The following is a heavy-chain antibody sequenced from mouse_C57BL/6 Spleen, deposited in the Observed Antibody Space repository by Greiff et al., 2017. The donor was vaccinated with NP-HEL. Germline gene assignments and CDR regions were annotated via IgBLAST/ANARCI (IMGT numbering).Heavy chain of an antibody. V-gene: IGHV1-55*01. CDR2: IYPGSGST. D-gene: IGHD2-1*01. CDR1: GYTFTSYW. J-gene: IGHJ2*01. CDR3: ARYGNLLLFDY. Sequence: QVQLKQPGAELVKPGASVKMSCKASGYTFTSYWITWVKQRPGQGLEWTGDIYPGSGSTNYNEKFKSTATLAVDTSSSTAYMQLSSLTSEDSAVDYCARYGNLLLFDYWGQGTTLTVAS.